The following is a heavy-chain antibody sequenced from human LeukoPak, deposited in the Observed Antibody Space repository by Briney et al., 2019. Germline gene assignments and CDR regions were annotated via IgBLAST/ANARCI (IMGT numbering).Heavy chain of an antibody. CDR3: ARGNRGYGDAFDI. CDR2: ISSSSSYI. V-gene: IGHV3-21*01. D-gene: IGHD1-14*01. CDR1: GFTFSSYS. Sequence: GGSLRLSCAASGFTFSSYSMNWVRQAPGKGLEWVSSISSSSSYIYYADSVKGRFTISRDNAKNSLYLQMNSLRAEDTAVYYCARGNRGYGDAFDIWGQGTMVTVSS. J-gene: IGHJ3*02.